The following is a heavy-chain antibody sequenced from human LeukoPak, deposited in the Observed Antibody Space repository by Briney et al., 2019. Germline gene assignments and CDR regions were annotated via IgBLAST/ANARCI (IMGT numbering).Heavy chain of an antibody. D-gene: IGHD2-21*01. CDR2: IKQDGSEK. Sequence: PGWSLRLSCAASGFTFSSYWMSWVRQAPGKGLEWVANIKQDGSEKYYVDSVKGRFIISRDNAKNSLYLQMSSLRAEDTAVYYCARDHRGIYSPFDYWGQGTLVTVSS. J-gene: IGHJ4*02. CDR1: GFTFSSYW. V-gene: IGHV3-7*01. CDR3: ARDHRGIYSPFDY.